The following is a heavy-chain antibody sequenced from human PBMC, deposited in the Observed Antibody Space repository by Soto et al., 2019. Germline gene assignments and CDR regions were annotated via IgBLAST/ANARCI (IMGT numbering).Heavy chain of an antibody. CDR2: IYYSGST. V-gene: IGHV4-39*01. J-gene: IGHJ6*02. Sequence: PSETLSLTCTVSGGSIGSSSYYWGWIRQPPGKGLEWIGSIYYSGSTYYNPSLKSRVTISVDTSKNQFSLKLSSVTAADTAVYYCARRNPPRLDVWGQGTTVTVSS. D-gene: IGHD6-6*01. CDR3: ARRNPPRLDV. CDR1: GGSIGSSSYY.